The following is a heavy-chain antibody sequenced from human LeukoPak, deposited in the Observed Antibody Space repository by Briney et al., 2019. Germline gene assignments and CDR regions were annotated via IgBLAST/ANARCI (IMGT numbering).Heavy chain of an antibody. J-gene: IGHJ5*02. CDR3: ARDLGGFDP. Sequence: SETLSLTCAVYVGSFSGYYWSWIRQPPGKGREWIGEINQSGSTDYNPSLTRRVSIPVDKSKNQLSLMYRCVTSADRAVYYCARDLGGFDPWGQGTLVTVSS. D-gene: IGHD3-16*01. CDR2: INQSGST. V-gene: IGHV4-34*01. CDR1: VGSFSGYY.